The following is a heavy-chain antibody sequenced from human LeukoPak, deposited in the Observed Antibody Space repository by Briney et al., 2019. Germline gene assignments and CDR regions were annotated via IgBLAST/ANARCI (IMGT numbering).Heavy chain of an antibody. V-gene: IGHV4-38-2*01. CDR3: SRANYGDYVRAYYFDY. D-gene: IGHD4-17*01. J-gene: IGHJ4*02. Sequence: SETLSLTCAVSGYSISSGYYWGWIRQPPGKGLEWIGSIYHSGSTYYNPSLKSRVTISVDTSKNQFSLKLSSVTAADTAVYYCSRANYGDYVRAYYFDYWGQGTLVTVSS. CDR2: IYHSGST. CDR1: GYSISSGYY.